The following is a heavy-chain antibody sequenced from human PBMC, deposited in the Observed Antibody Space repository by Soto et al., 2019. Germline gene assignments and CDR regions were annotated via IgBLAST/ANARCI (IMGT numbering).Heavy chain of an antibody. CDR1: GFTFSSYA. V-gene: IGHV3-13*01. Sequence: EVQLVESGGGLVQPGGSLRLSCAASGFTFSSYAMHWVRQATGKGLEWVSAIGTAGDTYYPGSVKGRFTISRENAKNSLYLQMNSLRGGDTALYYCARMEGYSSGGSCYNWFDPWGQGTLVTVSS. D-gene: IGHD2-15*01. CDR2: IGTAGDT. J-gene: IGHJ5*02. CDR3: ARMEGYSSGGSCYNWFDP.